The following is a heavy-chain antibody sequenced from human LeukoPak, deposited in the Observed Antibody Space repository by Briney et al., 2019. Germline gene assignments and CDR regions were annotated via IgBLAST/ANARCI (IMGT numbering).Heavy chain of an antibody. V-gene: IGHV4-4*07. J-gene: IGHJ5*02. D-gene: IGHD3-10*01. CDR3: ARDSGTTGEVKFDP. Sequence: SETLSLTCSVSGDSISRYYWSWIRQPAGKGLEWIGRIYNGGIITYNPSLKSRVTMSIDTSNNQFSLRLRFVTAADTAVYYCARDSGTTGEVKFDPWGQGTLVTVSS. CDR2: IYNGGII. CDR1: GDSISRYY.